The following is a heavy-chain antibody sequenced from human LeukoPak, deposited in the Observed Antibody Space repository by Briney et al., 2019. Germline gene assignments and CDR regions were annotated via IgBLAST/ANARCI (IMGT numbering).Heavy chain of an antibody. J-gene: IGHJ5*02. Sequence: KPSETLSLTCTVSGDSINNYYWSWIRQPAGKGLEWIGRIYSTGSTNCNPSLKSRVTMSVDTSKNQFSLKLSSVTAADTAVYYCAKVRYGTFNWFDPWGQGTLVTVSS. CDR3: AKVRYGTFNWFDP. D-gene: IGHD1-1*01. V-gene: IGHV4-4*07. CDR2: IYSTGST. CDR1: GDSINNYY.